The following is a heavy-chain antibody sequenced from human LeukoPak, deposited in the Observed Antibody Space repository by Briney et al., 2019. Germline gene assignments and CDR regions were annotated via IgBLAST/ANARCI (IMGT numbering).Heavy chain of an antibody. CDR3: VSFYETY. CDR2: INSDGSWT. V-gene: IGHV3-74*01. Sequence: GGSLRLSCAASENYWVHWVRQAPGKGLVWVSHINSDGSWTSYADSVKGRFTISKDNAKNTVYLQMNNLRAEDTAVYYCVSFYETYWGRGTLVTVSS. D-gene: IGHD2-2*01. CDR1: ENYW. J-gene: IGHJ4*02.